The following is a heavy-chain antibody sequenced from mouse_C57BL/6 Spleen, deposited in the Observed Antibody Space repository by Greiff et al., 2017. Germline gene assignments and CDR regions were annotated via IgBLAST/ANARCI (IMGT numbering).Heavy chain of an antibody. V-gene: IGHV1-64*01. D-gene: IGHD2-4*01. CDR2: IHPNSGST. J-gene: IGHJ2*01. Sequence: VKLQQPGAELVKPGASVKLSCKASGYTFTSYWMHWVKQRPGQGLEWIGMIHPNSGSTNYNEKFKSKATLTVDKSSSTAYMQLSSLTSEDSAVYYCASIYYDYDYFDYWGQGTTLTVSS. CDR3: ASIYYDYDYFDY. CDR1: GYTFTSYW.